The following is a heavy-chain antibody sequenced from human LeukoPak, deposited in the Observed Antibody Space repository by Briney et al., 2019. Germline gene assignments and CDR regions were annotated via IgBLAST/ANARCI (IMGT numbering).Heavy chain of an antibody. CDR3: ARGFYSTVTRY. Sequence: SDTLSLPCAVCGGSFSGYYWSWIRQPPGKGLVWIGEINHRGSTNYNPSLKSRVTISVDTSKNQFSLKLSSVTAADTAVYYCARGFYSTVTRYWGQGTLVTVSS. D-gene: IGHD4-17*01. CDR2: INHRGST. J-gene: IGHJ4*02. CDR1: GGSFSGYY. V-gene: IGHV4-34*01.